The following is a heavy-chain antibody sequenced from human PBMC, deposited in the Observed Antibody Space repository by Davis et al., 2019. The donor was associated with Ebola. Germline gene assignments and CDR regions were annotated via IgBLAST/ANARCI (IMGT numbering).Heavy chain of an antibody. Sequence: PGGSLRLSCAASGFTFSSYTMNWVRQAPGKGLEWVSSISSSSSYIYYADSVKGRFTISRDNAKNSLYLQMNSLRAEDTAVYYCASVGGSIVRGVIGYWGQGTLVTVSS. V-gene: IGHV3-21*01. D-gene: IGHD3-10*01. CDR1: GFTFSSYT. J-gene: IGHJ4*02. CDR3: ASVGGSIVRGVIGY. CDR2: ISSSSSYI.